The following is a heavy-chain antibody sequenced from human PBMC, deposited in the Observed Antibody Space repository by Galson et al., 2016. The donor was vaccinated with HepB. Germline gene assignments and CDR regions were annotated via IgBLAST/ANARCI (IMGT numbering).Heavy chain of an antibody. Sequence: SLRLSCAVSGFTFSNYGMYWVRQAPGKGLEWVANIWYDGSRTYYADSVKGRFTISRDNSKSTVFLQMNSLRGEDTAVYYCAKDAILACGTGCYADYWGQGTLVTVSS. CDR3: AKDAILACGTGCYADY. J-gene: IGHJ4*02. CDR2: IWYDGSRT. D-gene: IGHD2-2*01. CDR1: GFTFSNYG. V-gene: IGHV3-33*06.